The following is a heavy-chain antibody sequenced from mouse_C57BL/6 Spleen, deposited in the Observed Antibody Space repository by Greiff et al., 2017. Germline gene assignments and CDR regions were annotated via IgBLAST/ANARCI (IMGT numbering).Heavy chain of an antibody. CDR3: ARDEDGNPFAY. D-gene: IGHD2-1*01. Sequence: EVMLVESGGGLVQSGRSLRLSCATSGFTFSDFYMEWVRQAPGKGLEWIAASRNKANDYTTEYSASVKGRFIVSRDTSQSILYLQMNALRAEDTAIYYCARDEDGNPFAYWGQGTLVTVSA. CDR2: SRNKANDYTT. V-gene: IGHV7-1*01. CDR1: GFTFSDFY. J-gene: IGHJ3*01.